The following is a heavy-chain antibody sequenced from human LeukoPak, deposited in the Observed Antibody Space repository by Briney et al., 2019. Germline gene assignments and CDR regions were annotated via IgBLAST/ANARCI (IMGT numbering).Heavy chain of an antibody. V-gene: IGHV4-59*01. J-gene: IGHJ6*02. CDR2: IYYSGST. CDR1: GGSISSYY. D-gene: IGHD2-15*01. Sequence: TPSETLYLTCTASGGSISSYYWSWIRQPPGKGLEWIGYIYYSGSTNYNPSLKSRVTISVDTSKNQFSLKLSSVTAADTAVYYCARGYCSGGSCPQGYYYGMDVWGQGTTVTVSS. CDR3: ARGYCSGGSCPQGYYYGMDV.